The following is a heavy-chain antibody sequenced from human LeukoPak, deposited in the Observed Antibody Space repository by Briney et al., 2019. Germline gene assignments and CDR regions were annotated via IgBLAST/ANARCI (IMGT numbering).Heavy chain of an antibody. CDR3: AREGPSHFDY. J-gene: IGHJ4*02. CDR2: ISWNSGSI. V-gene: IGHV3-9*01. D-gene: IGHD6-6*01. CDR1: GFTFDDYA. Sequence: GRSLRLSCAASGFTFDDYAMHWVRQAPGKGLEWVSGISWNSGSIGYADSVKGRFTISRDNAKNSLYLQVNSLRAEDTAVYYCAREGPSHFDYWGQGTLVTVSS.